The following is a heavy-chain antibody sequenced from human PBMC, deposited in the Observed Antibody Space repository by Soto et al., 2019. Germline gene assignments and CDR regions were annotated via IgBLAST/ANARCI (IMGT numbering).Heavy chain of an antibody. J-gene: IGHJ4*02. D-gene: IGHD6-19*01. CDR3: ARDAGGSGWYPVPY. CDR1: GFTFSSYA. Sequence: QVQLVESGGGVVQPGRSLRLSCAASGFTFSSYAMHWVRQAPGKGLEWVAVISYDGSNKYYADSVKGRFTISRDNSKNTLYLQMNSLRAEDTAVYYCARDAGGSGWYPVPYWGQGTLVTVSS. CDR2: ISYDGSNK. V-gene: IGHV3-30-3*01.